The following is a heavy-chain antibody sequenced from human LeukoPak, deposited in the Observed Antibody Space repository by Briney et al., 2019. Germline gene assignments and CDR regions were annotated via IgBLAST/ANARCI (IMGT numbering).Heavy chain of an antibody. CDR3: SMRDQSRTDVVPPDY. J-gene: IGHJ4*02. CDR2: ISHCGDT. D-gene: IGHD5-18*01. V-gene: IGHV4-4*02. Sequence: SETLSLTCAVSGVSISSCNWWTWVRQPPGKGLEWIGEISHCGDTKYSPSLRTRVTISIDRSKNHLSLNLNSVTAADTAIYYCSMRDQSRTDVVPPDYWGQGTLVTVSS. CDR1: GVSISSCNW.